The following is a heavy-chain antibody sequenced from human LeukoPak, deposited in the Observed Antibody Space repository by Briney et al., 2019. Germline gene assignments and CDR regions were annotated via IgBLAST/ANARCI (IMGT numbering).Heavy chain of an antibody. J-gene: IGHJ6*03. Sequence: GASVKVSCKASGYTFTSYYMHWVRQAPGQGLEWMGIINPSGGSTSYAQKFQGRVTMTTDTSTSTAYMELSSLRSEDTAVYYCARAPYDTLLEGYYYYYYMDVWGKGTTVTVSS. V-gene: IGHV1-46*01. CDR2: INPSGGST. CDR1: GYTFTSYY. D-gene: IGHD3-16*01. CDR3: ARAPYDTLLEGYYYYYYMDV.